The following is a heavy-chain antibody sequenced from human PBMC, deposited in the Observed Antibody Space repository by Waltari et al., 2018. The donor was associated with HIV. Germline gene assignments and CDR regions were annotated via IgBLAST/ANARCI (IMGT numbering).Heavy chain of an antibody. CDR1: GFSLTTRGVG. CDR2: IYWNDGK. D-gene: IGHD4-17*01. J-gene: IGHJ5*02. CDR3: APWIVTTTNWFHP. Sequence: QITLKESGPTLVKPKQTLTLTCTFSGFSLTTRGVGVGWIRQPPGKALEWLALIYWNDGKRFIPPLKSRLTITQDTSKNQVVLTMTYMDPVDTATYYCAPWIVTTTNWFHPWGQGTLVTVSS. V-gene: IGHV2-5*01.